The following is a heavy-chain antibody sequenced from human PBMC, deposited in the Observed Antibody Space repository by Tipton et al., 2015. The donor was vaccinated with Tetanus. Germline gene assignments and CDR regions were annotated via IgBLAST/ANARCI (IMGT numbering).Heavy chain of an antibody. J-gene: IGHJ4*02. D-gene: IGHD6-19*01. Sequence: SLRLSCAASGFTFNGYGIHWVRQAPGQGLEWVGVISHDGTYAYHSDSLRGRFTISRDVSKDTVFLQMNNVRAEDTAVYYCASLPKQWWVPLVHGGQGTLVTFSS. CDR2: ISHDGTYA. CDR3: ASLPKQWWVPLVH. CDR1: GFTFNGYG. V-gene: IGHV3-30*03.